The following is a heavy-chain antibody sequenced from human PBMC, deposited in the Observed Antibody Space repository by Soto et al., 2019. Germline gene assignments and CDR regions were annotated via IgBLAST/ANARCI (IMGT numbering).Heavy chain of an antibody. D-gene: IGHD5-12*01. Sequence: QVQLVESGGGVVQPGRSLRLSCAASGFTFSSYGMHWVRQAPGKGLEWVAVISYDGSNKDYADSVKGRFTISRDNSKNTLYLQMNSLRAEDTAVYYCAKGRARGYSGYEDYWGQGTLVTVSS. CDR3: AKGRARGYSGYEDY. V-gene: IGHV3-30*18. CDR1: GFTFSSYG. CDR2: ISYDGSNK. J-gene: IGHJ4*02.